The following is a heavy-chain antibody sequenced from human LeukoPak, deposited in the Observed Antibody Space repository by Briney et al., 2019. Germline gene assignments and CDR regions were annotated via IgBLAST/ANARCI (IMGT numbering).Heavy chain of an antibody. CDR3: ARDLAYSRLDY. J-gene: IGHJ4*02. CDR1: GFTFSSYG. CDR2: IWYDGTDK. D-gene: IGHD5-18*01. Sequence: GGSLRLSCAASGFTFSSYGMHGVRKAPAKGREWVAVIWYDGTDKYYADSVKGRFTISRDNSKNTLYLQMNSLRVEDTAFYYCARDLAYSRLDYWGQGMLVTVSS. V-gene: IGHV3-33*01.